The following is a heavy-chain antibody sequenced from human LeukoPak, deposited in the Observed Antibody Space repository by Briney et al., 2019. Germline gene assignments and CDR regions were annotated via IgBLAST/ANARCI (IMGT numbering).Heavy chain of an antibody. CDR2: INHSGST. CDR3: ARGDYYDSSGTPHFDP. CDR1: GGSFSGYY. Sequence: PSETLSLTCAVYGGSFSGYYWSWIRQPPGKGLEWIGEINHSGSTNYNPSLKSRVTISVDTSKNQFPLKLSSVTAADTAVYYCARGDYYDSSGTPHFDPWGQGTLVTVSS. D-gene: IGHD3-22*01. V-gene: IGHV4-34*01. J-gene: IGHJ5*02.